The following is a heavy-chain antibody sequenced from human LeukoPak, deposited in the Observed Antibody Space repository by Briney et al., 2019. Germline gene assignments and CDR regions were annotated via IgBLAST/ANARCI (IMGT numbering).Heavy chain of an antibody. CDR3: ARDLLTMVRGVPGD. D-gene: IGHD3-10*01. Sequence: ASVKVSCKASENTFTNYYMHWVRQAPGQGLEWLGLINPNGGRTASAQNFQGRVTMTTDTSTSTAYMELRSLRSDDTAVYYCARDLLTMVRGVPGDWGQGTLVTVSS. CDR1: ENTFTNYY. J-gene: IGHJ4*02. V-gene: IGHV1-46*01. CDR2: INPNGGRT.